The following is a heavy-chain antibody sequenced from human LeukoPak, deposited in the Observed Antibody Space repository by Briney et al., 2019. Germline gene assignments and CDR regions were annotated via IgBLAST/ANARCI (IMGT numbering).Heavy chain of an antibody. CDR1: GGSISSYY. V-gene: IGHV4-39*01. CDR2: INYSGST. J-gene: IGHJ4*02. CDR3: ARYLSRGFYFDY. Sequence: SETLSLTCTVSGGSISSYYWAWLRQPPGKGLEWIATINYSGSTYFNPSLKSRVTISVDTSKNQFSLKLTSVTAADTAVFYCARYLSRGFYFDYWGQGTLVTVSS.